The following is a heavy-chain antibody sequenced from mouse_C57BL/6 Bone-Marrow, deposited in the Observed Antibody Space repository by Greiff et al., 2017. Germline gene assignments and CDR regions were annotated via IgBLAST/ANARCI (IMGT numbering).Heavy chain of an antibody. CDR2: SRNKANDYTT. V-gene: IGHV7-1*01. Sequence: DVKLVESGGGLVQSGRSLRLSCATSGFTFSDFYMEWVRQAPGKGLEWIAASRNKANDYTTEYSASVKGRFIVSRDTYQSILYLQMNDLRAEGTAIYLCARELGRGYCDYWGQGTTLTDSS. CDR3: ARELGRGYCDY. J-gene: IGHJ2*01. CDR1: GFTFSDFY. D-gene: IGHD4-1*01.